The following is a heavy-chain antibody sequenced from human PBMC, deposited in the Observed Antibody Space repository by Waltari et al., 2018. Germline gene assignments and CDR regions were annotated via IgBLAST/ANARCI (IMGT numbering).Heavy chain of an antibody. J-gene: IGHJ4*02. Sequence: EVQLVESGGGLVQPGGSMRLSCAASGFTFSSYEMNWVRQAPGKGLEWVSYISSSGSTIYYADSVKGRCTISRDNAKNSLYLQMNSLRAEDTAVYYCARAYSSSWPTVTYFDYWGQGTLVTVSS. D-gene: IGHD6-13*01. CDR2: ISSSGSTI. CDR3: ARAYSSSWPTVTYFDY. CDR1: GFTFSSYE. V-gene: IGHV3-48*03.